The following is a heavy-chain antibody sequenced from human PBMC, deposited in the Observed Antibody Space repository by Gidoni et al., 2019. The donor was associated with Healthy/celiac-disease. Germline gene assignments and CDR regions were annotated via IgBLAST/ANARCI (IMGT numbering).Heavy chain of an antibody. Sequence: EVQLVESGGGLVQPGGSLRLYCAASGFTFSSYSMNWVRQAPGTGLEWVSNISSSSSTIYYADSVKGRFTISRDNAKNSLYLQMNSLRAEDTAVYYCARDKCSSTSCYEEYGMDVWGQGTTVTVSS. D-gene: IGHD2-2*01. CDR2: ISSSSSTI. J-gene: IGHJ6*02. V-gene: IGHV3-48*01. CDR3: ARDKCSSTSCYEEYGMDV. CDR1: GFTFSSYS.